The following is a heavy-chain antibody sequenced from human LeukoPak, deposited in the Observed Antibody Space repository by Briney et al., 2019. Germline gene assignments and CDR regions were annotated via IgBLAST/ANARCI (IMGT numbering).Heavy chain of an antibody. CDR2: MNPNSGNT. Sequence: ASVKVSCKASGYTFTSYDINWVRQATGQGLEWMGWMNPNSGNTGYAQKFQGRVTMTRNTSISTAYMELSSLRSEDTAVYYCARGRIARYFDWLLYDAFDIWGQGTMVTVSS. CDR3: ARGRIARYFDWLLYDAFDI. J-gene: IGHJ3*02. V-gene: IGHV1-8*01. D-gene: IGHD3-9*01. CDR1: GYTFTSYD.